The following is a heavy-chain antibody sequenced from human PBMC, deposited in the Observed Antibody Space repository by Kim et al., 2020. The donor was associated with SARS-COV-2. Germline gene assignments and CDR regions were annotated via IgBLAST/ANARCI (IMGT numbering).Heavy chain of an antibody. Sequence: SVKVSCKASGGTFSSYAINWVRQAPGQGLEWMGGIIPIFGTANYAQKFQGRVTITADESTSTAYMELSSLRSEDTAVYYCARSGYDKSLFDYWGQGTLVTVSS. CDR1: GGTFSSYA. D-gene: IGHD5-12*01. CDR3: ARSGYDKSLFDY. J-gene: IGHJ4*02. CDR2: IIPIFGTA. V-gene: IGHV1-69*13.